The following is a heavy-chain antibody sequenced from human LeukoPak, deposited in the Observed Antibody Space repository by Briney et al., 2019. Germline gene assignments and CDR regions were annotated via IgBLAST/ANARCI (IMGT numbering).Heavy chain of an antibody. CDR1: GFTVSSNY. CDR2: IYSGGST. Sequence: PGGSLRLSCAASGFTVSSNYMSWVRQAPGKGLEWVSVIYSGGSTYYADSVKGRFTISRDNSKNTLYLQINSLRAEDTAVYYCAREYFYDSSGYSDAFDIWGQGTMVTVSS. CDR3: AREYFYDSSGYSDAFDI. V-gene: IGHV3-53*01. J-gene: IGHJ3*02. D-gene: IGHD3-22*01.